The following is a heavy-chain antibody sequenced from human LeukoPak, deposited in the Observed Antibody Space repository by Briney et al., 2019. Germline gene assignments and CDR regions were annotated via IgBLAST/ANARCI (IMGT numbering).Heavy chain of an antibody. D-gene: IGHD3-3*02. J-gene: IGHJ4*02. CDR3: ATHFWSGYYYFDY. V-gene: IGHV3-23*01. CDR1: GFTFSSYG. Sequence: GGSLRLSCAASGFTFSSYGMHWVRQAPGKGLEWVSAISGSGGSTHYADSVKGRSTISRDNSKNKLYLQMNSLRAEDTAVYYCATHFWSGYYYFDYWGQGTLVTVSS. CDR2: ISGSGGST.